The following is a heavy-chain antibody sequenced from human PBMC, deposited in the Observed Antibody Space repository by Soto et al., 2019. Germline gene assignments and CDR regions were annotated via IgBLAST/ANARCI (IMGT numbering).Heavy chain of an antibody. J-gene: IGHJ5*02. D-gene: IGHD2-2*01. CDR3: AREGGHCRSTSCRYGLNWFDP. V-gene: IGHV3-30-3*01. CDR2: ISYDGVNK. Sequence: QVQLVESGGGVVQPGRSLRLSCAASGFTFSSYAMHWVRQAPGKGLEWVAVISYDGVNKYYADSVKGRFTISRDNSKNTVYRQMNSLRAEDTAVFNCAREGGHCRSTSCRYGLNWFDPWGQGTLVTVSS. CDR1: GFTFSSYA.